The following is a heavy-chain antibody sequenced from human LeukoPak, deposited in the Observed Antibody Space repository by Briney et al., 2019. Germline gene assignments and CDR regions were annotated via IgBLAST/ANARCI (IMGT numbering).Heavy chain of an antibody. CDR2: IYHGGTT. D-gene: IGHD3-10*01. Sequence: PSETLSLTCSVSAVPLSTYTWSWVRQSPGKGLEWIGYIYHGGTTNYSPSLKSRATISAHTARNQFSLRLRSVTAADTAIYYCARDTSVGSGMQYWGQGTLVSVSS. J-gene: IGHJ4*02. V-gene: IGHV4-59*01. CDR3: ARDTSVGSGMQY. CDR1: AVPLSTYT.